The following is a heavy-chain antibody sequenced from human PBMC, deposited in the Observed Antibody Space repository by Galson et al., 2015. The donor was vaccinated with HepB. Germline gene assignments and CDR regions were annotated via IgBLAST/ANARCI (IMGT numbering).Heavy chain of an antibody. D-gene: IGHD3-9*01. J-gene: IGHJ3*01. V-gene: IGHV3-15*01. CDR3: VTNDLVRFFDWLFPDDALDV. CDR1: GVIFNKAW. CDR2: IKSKGDGGTT. Sequence: SLRLSCAASGVIFNKAWMTWVRQAPGKGLEWVGRIKSKGDGGTTDYAAPVKGRFTISRDDSKNIVHLQMDSLKTEDTALYYCVTNDLVRFFDWLFPDDALDVWGQGTMVAVSP.